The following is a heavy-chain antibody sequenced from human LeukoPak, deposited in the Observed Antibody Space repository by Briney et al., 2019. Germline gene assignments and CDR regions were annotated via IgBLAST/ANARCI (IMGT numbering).Heavy chain of an antibody. V-gene: IGHV1-2*02. CDR1: GYTFIGYY. J-gene: IGHJ6*02. Sequence: ASVKVSCKASGYTFIGYYMHWVRQAPGQGLEWMGWSNPNSGVTNYAQEFQGRVTMTRDTSISTAYMELNRLRSDDTAVYYCATMVRETLRHGMDVWGQGTTVTVSS. D-gene: IGHD3-10*01. CDR3: ATMVRETLRHGMDV. CDR2: SNPNSGVT.